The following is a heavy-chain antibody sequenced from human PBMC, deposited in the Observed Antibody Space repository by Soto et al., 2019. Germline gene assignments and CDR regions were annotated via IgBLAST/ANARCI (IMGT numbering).Heavy chain of an antibody. CDR2: IRSKANSYAT. CDR1: GFTFSGSA. D-gene: IGHD5-12*01. Sequence: GGSLRLSCAASGFTFSGSAMHWVRQASGKGLEWVGRIRSKANSYATAYAASVKGRFTISRDDSKNTAYLQMNSLKTEETAVYYCTRRSGYDIKFMDYYYMDVWGKGTTVTVSS. J-gene: IGHJ6*03. V-gene: IGHV3-73*01. CDR3: TRRSGYDIKFMDYYYMDV.